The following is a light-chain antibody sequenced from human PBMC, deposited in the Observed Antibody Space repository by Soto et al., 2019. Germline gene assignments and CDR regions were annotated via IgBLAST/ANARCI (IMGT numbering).Light chain of an antibody. J-gene: IGLJ7*01. CDR3: CSYTDGSSLL. CDR2: EGN. CDR1: RNDIGTYNL. Sequence: QSALTQPASVSESPGQSISISCGGGRNDIGTYNLVSWYQQHPGKAPKLIIYEGNKRPSGVSNRFSGSRSGNTASLTIPGLQAEDEADYYCCSYTDGSSLLFGGGTQLTVL. V-gene: IGLV2-23*01.